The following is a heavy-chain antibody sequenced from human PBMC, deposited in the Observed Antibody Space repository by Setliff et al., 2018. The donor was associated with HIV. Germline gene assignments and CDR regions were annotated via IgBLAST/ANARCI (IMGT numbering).Heavy chain of an antibody. V-gene: IGHV3-74*01. CDR2: INSDGSST. Sequence: GGSLRLSCAASGFTFSSYWMHWVRQAPGKGLVWVSRINSDGSSTSYADSVKGRFTISRDNSKKMLYLQMNILRPEGTGVYYCARDLDAGTTKIFDYWGQGTLVTVSS. J-gene: IGHJ4*02. CDR3: ARDLDAGTTKIFDY. CDR1: GFTFSSYW. D-gene: IGHD1-1*01.